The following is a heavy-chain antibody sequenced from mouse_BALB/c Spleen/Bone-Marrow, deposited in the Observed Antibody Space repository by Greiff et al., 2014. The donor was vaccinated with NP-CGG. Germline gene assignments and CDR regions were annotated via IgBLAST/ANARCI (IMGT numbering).Heavy chain of an antibody. J-gene: IGHJ4*01. CDR2: IWADGST. V-gene: IGHV2-9*02. CDR1: GFSLTNYD. CDR3: ARITTATGAMDY. D-gene: IGHD1-2*01. Sequence: ESGPGLVAPSQSLSITCTVSGFSLTNYDVHWVRQPPGKGLEWLGVIWADGSTNYNSALMSRLSISKDNSKSQVFFKMNSLQTDDTAMYYCARITTATGAMDYWGQGTSVTVSS.